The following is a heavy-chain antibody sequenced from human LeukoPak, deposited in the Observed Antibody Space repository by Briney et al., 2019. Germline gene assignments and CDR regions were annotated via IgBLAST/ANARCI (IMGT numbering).Heavy chain of an antibody. V-gene: IGHV1-2*02. CDR3: ARETYYYDSSGFSDY. CDR2: INPYSGVT. Sequence: GASVKVSCKASGYTFTFHYLHWMRQAPGQGLEWMGWINPYSGVTNYAQKFQDRVTMTRDTSISTVYMDLSRLTSDDTAVYFCARETYYYDSSGFSDYWGQGTLVTVSS. J-gene: IGHJ4*02. CDR1: GYTFTFHY. D-gene: IGHD3-22*01.